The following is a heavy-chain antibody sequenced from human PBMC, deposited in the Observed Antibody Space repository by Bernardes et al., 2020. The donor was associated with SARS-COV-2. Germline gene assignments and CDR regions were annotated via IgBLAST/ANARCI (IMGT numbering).Heavy chain of an antibody. CDR1: RFSFSASW. V-gene: IGHV3-74*01. CDR3: AKGGPAGTIFGVVIIEDGFDI. CDR2: INVDGRGT. J-gene: IGHJ3*02. Sequence: SLRLSCAASRFSFSASWMHWVRQAPGKGLFWVSNINVDGRGTNYADSVKGRFTISRDNSKNTLYLQMKSLRAEDTAVYYCAKGGPAGTIFGVVIIEDGFDIWGQGTMVTVSS. D-gene: IGHD3-3*01.